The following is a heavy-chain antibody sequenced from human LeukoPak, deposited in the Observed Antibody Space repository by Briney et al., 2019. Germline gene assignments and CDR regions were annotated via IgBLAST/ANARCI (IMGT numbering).Heavy chain of an antibody. CDR1: GFTFSSYA. CDR3: HAHDIVVVPAAITLPDAFDI. CDR2: ISGSGGST. Sequence: GGSLRLSCAASGFTFSSYAMSWVRQAPGKGLEWVSAISGSGGSTYYADSVKGRFTISRGNSKNTLHLQMNSLRAEDTAVYYCHAHDIVVVPAAITLPDAFDIWGQGTMVTVSS. D-gene: IGHD2-2*02. J-gene: IGHJ3*02. V-gene: IGHV3-23*01.